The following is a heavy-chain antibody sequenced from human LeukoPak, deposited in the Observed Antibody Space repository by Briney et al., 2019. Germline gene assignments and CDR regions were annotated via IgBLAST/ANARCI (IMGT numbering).Heavy chain of an antibody. Sequence: GGSLRLSCAASGFTFSSYWMSWVRQAPGKGLEWVSAISGSGGSTYYADSVKGQFTISRDNAKNSLYLQMSNLRAEDTAFYYCARVPGFGESYWYFDLWGCGTLVTVSS. D-gene: IGHD3-10*01. CDR1: GFTFSSYW. V-gene: IGHV3-23*01. CDR3: ARVPGFGESYWYFDL. CDR2: ISGSGGST. J-gene: IGHJ2*01.